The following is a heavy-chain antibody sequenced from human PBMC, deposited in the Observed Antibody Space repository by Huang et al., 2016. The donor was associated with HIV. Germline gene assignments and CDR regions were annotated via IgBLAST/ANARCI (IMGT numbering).Heavy chain of an antibody. J-gene: IGHJ6*02. CDR3: AREGPYSGDYYYYGMDV. CDR1: GGSISSYY. V-gene: IGHV4-59*01. Sequence: QVQLQESGPGLVKPSETLSLTCTVSGGSISSYYWSWIRQPPGKGLEWIGDIHYSESTNYNPALKSRGTTSVDTAKSQFFLKLSSVTAADTAVYYCAREGPYSGDYYYYGMDVWGQGTTVTVSS. D-gene: IGHD6-13*01. CDR2: IHYSEST.